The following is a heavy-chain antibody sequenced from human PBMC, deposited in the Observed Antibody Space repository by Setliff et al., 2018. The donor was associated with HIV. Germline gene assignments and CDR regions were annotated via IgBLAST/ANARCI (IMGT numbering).Heavy chain of an antibody. V-gene: IGHV4-31*02. J-gene: IGHJ4*02. CDR1: GGSILINGFY. Sequence: SETLSLTCSVSGGSILINGFYWSWIRQNSGKGLEWIVYIYYSGSTYYNPSLESRLIMSVDPSKNQFSLKLNSVTAADAAVYYCARGRNFRDIRDSLFDFWGQGTLVTVSS. D-gene: IGHD2-15*01. CDR2: IYYSGST. CDR3: ARGRNFRDIRDSLFDF.